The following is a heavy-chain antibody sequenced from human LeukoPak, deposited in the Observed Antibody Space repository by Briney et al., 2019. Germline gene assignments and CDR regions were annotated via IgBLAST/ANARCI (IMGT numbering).Heavy chain of an antibody. D-gene: IGHD6-13*01. CDR1: GGSISSYF. V-gene: IGHV4-4*07. CDR2: IYISGST. CDR3: ARVRIAAAGTVHYFDY. Sequence: SETLSLTCTVSGGSISSYFWSWIRQPAGKGLEWIGRIYISGSTNYNPSLKSRVTISVDTSKNQFSLKLSSVTAADTAVYYCARVRIAAAGTVHYFDYWGQGTLVTVSS. J-gene: IGHJ4*02.